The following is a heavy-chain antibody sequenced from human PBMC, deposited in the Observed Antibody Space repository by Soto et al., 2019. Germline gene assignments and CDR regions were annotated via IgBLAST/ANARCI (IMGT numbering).Heavy chain of an antibody. V-gene: IGHV1-18*01. J-gene: IGHJ5*02. CDR2: ISAYNGNT. D-gene: IGHD3-22*01. Sequence: GASVKVSCKASGYTFTSYGISWVRQAPGQGLEWMGWISAYNGNTNYAQKLQGRVTITTDTSTSTAYMELRGLRSDDTAVYYCARDLEGYYDSTRWFDPWGQGTLVTVSS. CDR1: GYTFTSYG. CDR3: ARDLEGYYDSTRWFDP.